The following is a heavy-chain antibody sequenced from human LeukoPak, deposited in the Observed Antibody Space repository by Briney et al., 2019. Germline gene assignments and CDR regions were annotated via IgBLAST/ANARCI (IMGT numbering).Heavy chain of an antibody. D-gene: IGHD3-10*01. Sequence: SQTLSLTCAISGDSFSSNSATWGWIRQSPSRGLEWLGRTYYRSKWYNEYAVSVKSRITINPDTSGNQLSLHLRSVTPEDTAMYYCARDYRGNGVFDYWGQGILVTVSS. J-gene: IGHJ4*02. V-gene: IGHV6-1*01. CDR1: GDSFSSNSAT. CDR2: TYYRSKWYN. CDR3: ARDYRGNGVFDY.